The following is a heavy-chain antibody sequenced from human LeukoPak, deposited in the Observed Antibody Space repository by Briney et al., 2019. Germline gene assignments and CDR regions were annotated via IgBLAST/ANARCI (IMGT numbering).Heavy chain of an antibody. CDR1: GGSFSGYS. D-gene: IGHD3-9*01. V-gene: IGHV4-34*01. CDR3: ARHRAVGYFDWLSRMDV. CDR2: ISHFGST. Sequence: SETLSLTCAIYGGSFSGYSWTWIRQPPGKGLEWIGEISHFGSTNYNPSLKSRVTISVDTSKNQFSLKLSSVTAADTAVYYCARHRAVGYFDWLSRMDVWGKGTTVTISS. J-gene: IGHJ6*04.